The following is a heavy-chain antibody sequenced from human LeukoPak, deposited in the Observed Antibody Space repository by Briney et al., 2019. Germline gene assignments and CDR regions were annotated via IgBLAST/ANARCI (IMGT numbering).Heavy chain of an antibody. Sequence: ASVKVSCKVSGYTLTELSMHWVRQAPGKGLEWMGYFDPEDGETIYAQKFQGRVTMTEDTSTDTAYMGLSSLRSEDTAVYYCATYYDILTGYVFDYWGQGTLVTVSS. J-gene: IGHJ4*02. V-gene: IGHV1-24*01. CDR1: GYTLTELS. CDR3: ATYYDILTGYVFDY. D-gene: IGHD3-9*01. CDR2: FDPEDGET.